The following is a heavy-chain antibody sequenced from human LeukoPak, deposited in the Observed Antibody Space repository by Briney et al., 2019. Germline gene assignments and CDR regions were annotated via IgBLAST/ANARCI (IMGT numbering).Heavy chain of an antibody. CDR3: AKQLGYCSDGSCYFPY. V-gene: IGHV3-23*01. CDR2: SSHLGGNT. J-gene: IGHJ4*02. CDR1: GLTFSSYA. Sequence: PGGSLRLSCAASGLTFSSYAMSWVRQAPGKGLEWVSGSSHLGGNTYYADSVQGRFTISRDNSKSTLCLQMNSLRAEDTAVYYCAKQLGYCSDGSCYFPYWGQGTLVTVSS. D-gene: IGHD2-15*01.